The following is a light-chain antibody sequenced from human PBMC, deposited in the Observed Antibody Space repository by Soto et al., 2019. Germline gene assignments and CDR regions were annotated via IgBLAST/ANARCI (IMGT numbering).Light chain of an antibody. Sequence: ELVLTQSPGTLSLSPGERATLSCRASQSVSSSYLAWYQQKPGQAPRLLMYGASSRATGIPDRFSGSGSGTDFTLTIGRLEPEDFAVYYCHHYGSSPNTFGQGTKVDIK. CDR3: HHYGSSPNT. CDR2: GAS. CDR1: QSVSSSY. J-gene: IGKJ2*01. V-gene: IGKV3-20*01.